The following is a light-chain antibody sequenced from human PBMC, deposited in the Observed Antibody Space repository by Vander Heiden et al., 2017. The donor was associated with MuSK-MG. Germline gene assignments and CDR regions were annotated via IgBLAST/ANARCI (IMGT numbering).Light chain of an antibody. J-gene: IGKJ5*01. CDR3: QQYDNLPIT. Sequence: DIQMTQSPSSLSAFIGDRVTITCQASQSISNYLNWYQHRPGKAPRLLIYDTSKLHTGVPSRFSGGGSGTHFTLTIDTLQPEDFATYYSQQYDNLPITFGQGTRLETK. V-gene: IGKV1-33*01. CDR2: DTS. CDR1: QSISNY.